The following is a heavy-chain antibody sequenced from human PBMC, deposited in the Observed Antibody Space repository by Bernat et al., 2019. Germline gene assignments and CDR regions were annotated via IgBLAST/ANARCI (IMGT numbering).Heavy chain of an antibody. CDR1: GGSISSGGYY. CDR3: ARDRPPTYYYGLGYGMDV. CDR2: IYYSGST. D-gene: IGHD3-10*01. Sequence: QVQLQESGPGLVKPSQTLSLTCTVSGGSISSGGYYWSWIRQHPGKGLEWIGYIYYSGSTYYNPSLKSRVTISVDTSKNQFSLKLSSVTAADTAVYYCARDRPPTYYYGLGYGMDVWGQGTTVTVSS. V-gene: IGHV4-31*03. J-gene: IGHJ6*02.